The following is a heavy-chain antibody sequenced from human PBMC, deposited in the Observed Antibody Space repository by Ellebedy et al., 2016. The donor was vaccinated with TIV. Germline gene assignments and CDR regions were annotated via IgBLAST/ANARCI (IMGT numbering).Heavy chain of an antibody. Sequence: ASVKVSCKASGGTFSSYAISWVRQAPGQGLEWMGWISAYNGNTNYAQKLQGRVTMTTDTSTSTAYMELRSLRSDDTAVYYCARDRSGYDFWSGYYAGMDVWGQGTTVTVSS. CDR1: GGTFSSYA. CDR3: ARDRSGYDFWSGYYAGMDV. J-gene: IGHJ6*02. V-gene: IGHV1-18*01. CDR2: ISAYNGNT. D-gene: IGHD3-3*01.